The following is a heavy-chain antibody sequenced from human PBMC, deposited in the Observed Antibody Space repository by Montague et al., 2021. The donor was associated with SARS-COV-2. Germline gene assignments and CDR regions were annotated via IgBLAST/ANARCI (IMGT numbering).Heavy chain of an antibody. CDR1: RLPFNGYA. CDR2: ISHDESNH. V-gene: IGHV3-30*04. J-gene: IGHJ4*01. D-gene: IGHD1-26*01. Sequence: SLRLSCAASRLPFNGYAMHWVRQAPGKGLEWLTFISHDESNHRYADSVKGRFTISRDNSKNTLYLQMDSLRPEDTAVYYCAREGYRSGSFYIDSWGQGTLVTVSS. CDR3: AREGYRSGSFYIDS.